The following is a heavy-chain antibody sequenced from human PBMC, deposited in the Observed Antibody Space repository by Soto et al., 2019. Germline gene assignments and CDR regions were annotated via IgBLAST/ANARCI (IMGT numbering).Heavy chain of an antibody. D-gene: IGHD3-9*01. CDR1: GGSFSGYY. CDR3: ARGLRLGYDILTGYYRTTRWFDP. J-gene: IGHJ5*02. V-gene: IGHV4-34*01. Sequence: PSETLSLTCAVYGGSFSGYYWSWIRQPPGKGLEWFGEINHSGSTNYNPSLKSRVTISVDTSKNQFSLKLSSVTAADTAVYYCARGLRLGYDILTGYYRTTRWFDPWGQGTLVTVS. CDR2: INHSGST.